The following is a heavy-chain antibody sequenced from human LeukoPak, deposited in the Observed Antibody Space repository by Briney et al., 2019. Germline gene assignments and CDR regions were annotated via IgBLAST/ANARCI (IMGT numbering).Heavy chain of an antibody. CDR1: GFTFSTYA. CDR3: AKGLVVVVPANWFDP. J-gene: IGHJ5*02. Sequence: GGSLRLSCAASGFTFSTYAVNWVRQAPGKGLEWVSTISGSGGSTYYADSVKGRFTISRDNSKNTLYLQMNSLRAEDTAVYYCAKGLVVVVPANWFDPWGQGTLVTVSS. CDR2: ISGSGGST. D-gene: IGHD2-2*01. V-gene: IGHV3-23*01.